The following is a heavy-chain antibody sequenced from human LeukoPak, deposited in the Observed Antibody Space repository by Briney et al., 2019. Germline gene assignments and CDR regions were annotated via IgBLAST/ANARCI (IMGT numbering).Heavy chain of an antibody. CDR1: GYTFTSYD. V-gene: IGHV1-8*03. CDR2: MNPNSGNT. CDR3: ARDLLPTTGTFYEPYDAFDI. D-gene: IGHD1-1*01. Sequence: ASVKVSCKASGYTFTSYDINWVRQATGQGLEWMGWMNPNSGNTGYAQKFQGRVTITRNTSISTAYMELSSLRSEDTAVYYCARDLLPTTGTFYEPYDAFDIWGQGTMVTVSS. J-gene: IGHJ3*02.